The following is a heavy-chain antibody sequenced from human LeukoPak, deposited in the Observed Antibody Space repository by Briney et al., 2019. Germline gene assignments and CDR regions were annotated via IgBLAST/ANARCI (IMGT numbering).Heavy chain of an antibody. J-gene: IGHJ4*02. D-gene: IGHD3-3*01. CDR1: GYTLTELS. CDR2: FDPEDGET. V-gene: IGHV1-24*01. Sequence: ASVKVSCKVSGYTLTELSMHWVRQAPGKGLEWMGGFDPEDGETIYAQKFQGRVTITADKSTSTAYMELSSLRSEDTAVYYCARSNYTIFGVVIIPDFDYWGQGTLVTVSS. CDR3: ARSNYTIFGVVIIPDFDY.